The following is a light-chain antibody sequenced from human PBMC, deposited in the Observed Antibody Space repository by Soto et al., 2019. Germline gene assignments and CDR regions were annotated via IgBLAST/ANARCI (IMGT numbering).Light chain of an antibody. V-gene: IGLV1-47*01. CDR3: AAWDDSLSGHYV. CDR2: RSD. J-gene: IGLJ1*01. Sequence: QSVLTQPPSASGTPGQRVTISCSGSDSNIGRNVVYWYQQLPGTAPKLLVYRSDQRPSGVPDRFSGSKSDTSASLAISGLRPEDGADYYCAAWDDSLSGHYVFGTGTKVTVL. CDR1: DSNIGRNV.